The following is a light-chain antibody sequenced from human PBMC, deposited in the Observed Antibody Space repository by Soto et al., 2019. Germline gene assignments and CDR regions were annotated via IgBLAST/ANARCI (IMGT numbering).Light chain of an antibody. V-gene: IGKV1-5*03. CDR1: QSISSW. CDR2: KAS. J-gene: IGKJ3*01. Sequence: DIQMTQSPSTLSASVGDRVTITCRASQSISSWLAWYQQKPGKAPKLLIYKASSLQSGVPSRFSGSGSGTEFTLPLSSLQPDEFPHYYGQLSFTFGPGTKVDSK. CDR3: QLSFT.